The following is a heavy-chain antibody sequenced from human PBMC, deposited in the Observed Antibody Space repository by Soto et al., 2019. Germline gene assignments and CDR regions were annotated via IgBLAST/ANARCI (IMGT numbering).Heavy chain of an antibody. J-gene: IGHJ4*02. V-gene: IGHV3-30*18. CDR3: AKDGAPRYCGRSSCHPAGAY. Sequence: QVQLGESGGGVVQPGRSLRLSCAGSGFTFSNYGLHWVRQAPGKGLEWVAVISYDGSHKYYADSVKGRFTISRDNSHKTLYLQMDSLRAEDTPVSYCAKDGAPRYCGRSSCHPAGAYWGQGTLVTVSS. CDR1: GFTFSNYG. D-gene: IGHD2-15*01. CDR2: ISYDGSHK.